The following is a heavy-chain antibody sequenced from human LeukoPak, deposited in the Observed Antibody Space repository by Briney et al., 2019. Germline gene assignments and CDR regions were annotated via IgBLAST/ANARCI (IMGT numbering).Heavy chain of an antibody. D-gene: IGHD1-26*01. Sequence: GGSLRLSCAASGFTFSSYSMNWVRQAPGTGLEWVSSMSRSSNYIYYADSVKGRFTISRDNAKNSLYLQMNSLRAEDTAVYYCAKTRGTYNAYYYYMDVWGKGTTVTVSS. CDR3: AKTRGTYNAYYYYMDV. V-gene: IGHV3-21*01. CDR1: GFTFSSYS. J-gene: IGHJ6*03. CDR2: MSRSSNYI.